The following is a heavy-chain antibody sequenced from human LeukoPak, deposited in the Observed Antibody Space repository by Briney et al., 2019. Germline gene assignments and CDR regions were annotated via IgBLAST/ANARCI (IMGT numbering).Heavy chain of an antibody. CDR1: GRSISSYY. V-gene: IGHV4-59*01. D-gene: IGHD3-10*01. J-gene: IGHJ4*02. CDR3: ARRGFGEIFDY. Sequence: SETLSLTWTVSGRSISSYYCSWIRQPPGKGLEWVGYIYYSGSTTYHPSLKTGCPISVTQSTNQVSLKLNAVNAADTALYCWARRGFGEIFDYWGQGTLVTVSS. CDR2: IYYSGST.